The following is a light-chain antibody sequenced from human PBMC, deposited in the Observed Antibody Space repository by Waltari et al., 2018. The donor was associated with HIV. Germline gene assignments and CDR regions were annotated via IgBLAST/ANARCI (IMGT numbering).Light chain of an antibody. CDR3: QQYGTSPRT. Sequence: EIVLTQSPGTLSLSTGERATLSCRASQSVNSNYLACYQQKPGQAPRLLIYGASSRATGIPNRFSGSGSGTDFTLTVSRLEPEDSALYYCQQYGTSPRTFGRGTKVEI. J-gene: IGKJ1*01. CDR1: QSVNSNY. V-gene: IGKV3-20*01. CDR2: GAS.